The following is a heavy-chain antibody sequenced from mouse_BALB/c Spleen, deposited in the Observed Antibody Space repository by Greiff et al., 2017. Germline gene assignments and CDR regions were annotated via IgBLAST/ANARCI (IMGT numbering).Heavy chain of an antibody. CDR2: INPSTGYT. V-gene: IGHV1-7*01. J-gene: IGHJ1*01. CDR3: ARGGIYYGNYVYFDV. Sequence: VQLQQSGAELAKPGASVKMSCKASGYTFTSYWMHWVKQRPGQGLEWIGYINPSTGYTEYNQKFKDKATLTADKSSSTAYMQLSSLTSEDSAVYYCARGGIYYGNYVYFDVWGAGTTVTVSS. CDR1: GYTFTSYW. D-gene: IGHD2-1*01.